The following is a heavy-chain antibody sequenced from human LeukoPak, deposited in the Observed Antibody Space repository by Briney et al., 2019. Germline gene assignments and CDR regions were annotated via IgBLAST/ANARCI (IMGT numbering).Heavy chain of an antibody. CDR1: GGTFTGYY. J-gene: IGHJ6*03. V-gene: IGHV4-34*08. CDR3: AAGKRYAAIHLSYYYMDV. D-gene: IGHD2-2*01. CDR2: INHSGRT. Sequence: SETLSLTCAVSGGTFTGYYWRWVRQPPGKGLEWIGEINHSGRTNYRPSLKSRVTISVDTSKNQFSLKLSYVTAEDTAVYYCAAGKRYAAIHLSYYYMDVGGKGTTVSVSS.